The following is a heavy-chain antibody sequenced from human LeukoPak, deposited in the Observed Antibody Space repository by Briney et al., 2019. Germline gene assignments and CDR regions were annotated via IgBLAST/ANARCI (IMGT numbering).Heavy chain of an antibody. CDR3: ARGHILTGYLLP. CDR1: GGSISSYY. J-gene: IGHJ5*02. Sequence: SETLSLTCTVSGGSISSYYWSWIRQPPGKGLEWIGYIYYSGSTNYNPSLKSRVTISVDTSKNQFSLKLSSVTAADTAVYYCARGHILTGYLLPWGQGTLVIVSS. D-gene: IGHD3-9*01. V-gene: IGHV4-59*01. CDR2: IYYSGST.